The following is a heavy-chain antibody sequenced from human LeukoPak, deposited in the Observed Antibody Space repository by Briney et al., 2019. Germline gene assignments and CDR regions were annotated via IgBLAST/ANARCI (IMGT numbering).Heavy chain of an antibody. J-gene: IGHJ4*02. Sequence: GGSLRLSCAASGFTFNISAMSWVRQAPGKGLECVSPISGSGGSTYYADSVKGRFTISRDNSKNTLYLQMNSLRAEDTAVYYCAGDLISGSGSLGYWGQGTLVTVSS. CDR2: ISGSGGST. V-gene: IGHV3-23*01. D-gene: IGHD3-10*01. CDR1: GFTFNISA. CDR3: AGDLISGSGSLGY.